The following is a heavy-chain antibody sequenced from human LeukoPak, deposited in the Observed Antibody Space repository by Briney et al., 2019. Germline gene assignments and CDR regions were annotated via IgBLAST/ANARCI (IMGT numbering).Heavy chain of an antibody. Sequence: GGSLRLSCAASGFTFSNAWMSWVRQAPGKGLEWVANIKQDGSDKNYVDSTKGRFTISRDNAKNSVSLLMNSLRVEDTAVYYCARGRWELSLWGQGTLVTVSS. CDR1: GFTFSNAW. D-gene: IGHD1-26*01. CDR3: ARGRWELSL. V-gene: IGHV3-7*01. CDR2: IKQDGSDK. J-gene: IGHJ4*02.